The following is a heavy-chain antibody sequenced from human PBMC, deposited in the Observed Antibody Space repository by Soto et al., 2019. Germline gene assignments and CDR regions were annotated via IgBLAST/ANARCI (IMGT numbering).Heavy chain of an antibody. CDR2: IYYSGST. J-gene: IGHJ4*02. CDR3: ARELVGYSGYDYPVGPSSAYYFDY. V-gene: IGHV4-31*03. Sequence: SETLSLTCTVSGGSISSGGYYWSWIRQHPGKGLEWIGYIYYSGSTYYNPSLKSRVTISVDTSKNQFSLRLSSVTAADTAVYYCARELVGYSGYDYPVGPSSAYYFDYWGQGTLVTVSS. CDR1: GGSISSGGYY. D-gene: IGHD5-12*01.